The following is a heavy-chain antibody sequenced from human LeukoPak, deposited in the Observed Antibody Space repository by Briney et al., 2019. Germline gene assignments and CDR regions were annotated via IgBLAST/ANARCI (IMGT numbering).Heavy chain of an antibody. CDR2: IYYSGST. CDR1: GGSISSTGYY. J-gene: IGHJ2*01. CDR3: ARVLRSWYFDL. V-gene: IGHV4-31*03. Sequence: PSETLSLTCTVSGGSISSTGYYWSWVRQHPQTGLEWIGTIYYSGSTYYNPSLKSRLTISVDTSKNHFSLNLNSVTAADTAVYHCARVLRSWYFDLWGRGTLVTVSS.